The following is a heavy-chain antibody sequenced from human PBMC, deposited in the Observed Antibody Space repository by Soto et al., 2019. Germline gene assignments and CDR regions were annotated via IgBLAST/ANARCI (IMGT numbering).Heavy chain of an antibody. CDR3: ARDSASGYYGDNWFDP. Sequence: QVQLVQSGAEVKKPGSSVKVSCKASGGTFSSYAISWVRQAPGQGLEWMGGIIPIFGTANYAQKFQGRVTMTADESTSTASMVPSRLRSEDTAVHYCARDSASGYYGDNWFDPWGQGTLVTVSS. CDR1: GGTFSSYA. D-gene: IGHD3-3*01. J-gene: IGHJ5*02. V-gene: IGHV1-69*12. CDR2: IIPIFGTA.